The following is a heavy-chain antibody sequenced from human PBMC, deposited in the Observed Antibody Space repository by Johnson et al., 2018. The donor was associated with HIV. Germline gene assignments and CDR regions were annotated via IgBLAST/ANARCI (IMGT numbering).Heavy chain of an antibody. CDR1: GFTFSSYG. CDR2: IRYDGSHK. V-gene: IGHV3-30*02. J-gene: IGHJ3*02. CDR3: AKDSAAAGRGEAFDI. Sequence: QVQLVESGGGVVQPGGSLRLSCAASGFTFSSYGMHWVRQAPGKGLEWVAFIRYDGSHKYYADSVKGRFTISRDNSKNTLYLQMNRLRAEDTAMYQCAKDSAAAGRGEAFDIWGQGTMVTVSS. D-gene: IGHD6-13*01.